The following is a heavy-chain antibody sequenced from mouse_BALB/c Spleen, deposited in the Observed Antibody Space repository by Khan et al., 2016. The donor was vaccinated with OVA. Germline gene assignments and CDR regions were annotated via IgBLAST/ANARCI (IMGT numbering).Heavy chain of an antibody. V-gene: IGHV1S127*01. Sequence: QVQLQQPGAELVKPGASVKMSCKASGYTFTSYWMHWVKQRPGQGLEWIGVIDPSDSYTSYNQKFKGKATLTVDTSSSTAYMQLSSLTSEDSAVYYCTRCPYGNYMDYWGQGTSVTVSS. D-gene: IGHD2-10*02. CDR1: GYTFTSYW. CDR3: TRCPYGNYMDY. CDR2: IDPSDSYT. J-gene: IGHJ4*01.